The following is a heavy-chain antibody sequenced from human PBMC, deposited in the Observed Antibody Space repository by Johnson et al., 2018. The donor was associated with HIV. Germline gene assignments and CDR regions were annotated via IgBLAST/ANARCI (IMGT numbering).Heavy chain of an antibody. D-gene: IGHD6-13*01. CDR3: TTDWLYSSSGGGAFDI. J-gene: IGHJ3*02. Sequence: EVQLVESGGGLVQPGGSLRLSCVASGFSFSSFAMHWVRQAPGKGLEWVGFIRSKAYGGTTEYAASVKGRLTISRDDSKNTLYLQMNSLKTEDTAVYYCTTDWLYSSSGGGAFDIWGQGTKVTVSS. CDR1: GFSFSSFA. CDR2: IRSKAYGGTT. V-gene: IGHV3-49*04.